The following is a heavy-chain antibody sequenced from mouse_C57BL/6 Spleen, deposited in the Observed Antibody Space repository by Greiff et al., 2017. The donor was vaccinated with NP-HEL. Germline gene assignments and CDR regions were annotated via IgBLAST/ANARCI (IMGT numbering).Heavy chain of an antibody. D-gene: IGHD1-1*01. CDR1: GYTFTSYW. V-gene: IGHV1-64*01. CDR3: ARFPYYYGSSSYAMDY. CDR2: IHPNSGST. Sequence: QVQLKQSGAELVKPGASVKLSCKASGYTFTSYWMHWVKQRPGQGLEWIGMIHPNSGSTNYNEKFKSKATLTVDKSSSTAYMQLSSLTSEDSAVYYCARFPYYYGSSSYAMDYWGQGTSVTVSS. J-gene: IGHJ4*01.